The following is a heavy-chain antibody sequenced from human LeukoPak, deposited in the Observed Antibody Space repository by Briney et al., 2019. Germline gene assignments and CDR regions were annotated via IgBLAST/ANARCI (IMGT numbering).Heavy chain of an antibody. CDR2: ISAYNGNT. J-gene: IGHJ3*02. Sequence: RASVKVSCKASGYTFTSYGISWVRQAPGQGLEWMGWISAYNGNTNYAQKLQGRVTMTTDTSTSTAYMELRGLRSDDTAVYYCAINYDILTGLPGDAFDIWGQGTMVTVSS. V-gene: IGHV1-18*01. D-gene: IGHD3-9*01. CDR1: GYTFTSYG. CDR3: AINYDILTGLPGDAFDI.